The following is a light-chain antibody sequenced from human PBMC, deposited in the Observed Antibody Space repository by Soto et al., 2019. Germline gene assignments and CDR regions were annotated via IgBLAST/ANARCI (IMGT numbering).Light chain of an antibody. CDR1: QNVNSN. Sequence: EIAMTQSPATLSVSPGQRATLSCRASQNVNSNLAWYQQKPGHAPSLLMYNVSTRATGFPARFSGSGSGTEFTLTISCLQSEDSAIYYCQQYNHLNTFGQGNKLDIK. V-gene: IGKV3-15*01. J-gene: IGKJ2*01. CDR3: QQYNHLNT. CDR2: NVS.